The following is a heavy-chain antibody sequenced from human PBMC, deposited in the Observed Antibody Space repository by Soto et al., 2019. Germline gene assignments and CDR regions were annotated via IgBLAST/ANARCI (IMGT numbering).Heavy chain of an antibody. CDR2: ISGSGGST. Sequence: GGSLRLSCAASGFTFSSYAMSWVRQAPGKGLEWVSAISGSGGSTYYADSVKGRFTISRDNSKNTLYLQMNSLRAEDTAVYYCAKRAAAPPRYYYYGMDVWGQGTTVTVSS. CDR1: GFTFSSYA. V-gene: IGHV3-23*01. D-gene: IGHD6-13*01. J-gene: IGHJ6*02. CDR3: AKRAAAPPRYYYYGMDV.